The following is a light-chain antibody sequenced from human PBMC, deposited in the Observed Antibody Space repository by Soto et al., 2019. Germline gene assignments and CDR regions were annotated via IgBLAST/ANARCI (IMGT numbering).Light chain of an antibody. Sequence: EIVLTQSPGTLSLSPGERATLSCRASQSVSNIYLAWYQHKPGEPPRLLIYAASSRAADIPHRVSGSGSGTDFTLTIIRLEPEDFAVYYCQQFSSYPLTFGGGTKVDIK. CDR2: AAS. CDR3: QQFSSYPLT. J-gene: IGKJ4*01. CDR1: QSVSNIY. V-gene: IGKV3-20*01.